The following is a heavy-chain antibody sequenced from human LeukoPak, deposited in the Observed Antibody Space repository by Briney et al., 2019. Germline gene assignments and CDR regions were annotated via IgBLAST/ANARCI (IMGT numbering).Heavy chain of an antibody. CDR1: GYTFTSYG. Sequence: GASVKVSCKASGYTFTSYGISWVRQAPGQGLEWMGWISAYNGNTNYAQKLQGRVTMTTDTSTSTAYMELRSLRSDDTAAYYCARVPGDYDFWSGPRDRLWLYYYYYMDVWGKGTTVTVSS. J-gene: IGHJ6*03. D-gene: IGHD3-3*01. CDR3: ARVPGDYDFWSGPRDRLWLYYYYYMDV. CDR2: ISAYNGNT. V-gene: IGHV1-18*01.